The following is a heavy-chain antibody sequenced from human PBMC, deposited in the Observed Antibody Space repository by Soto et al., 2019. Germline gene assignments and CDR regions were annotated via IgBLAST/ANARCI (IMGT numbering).Heavy chain of an antibody. V-gene: IGHV4-34*01. D-gene: IGHD6-13*01. CDR3: ARVPLRAAGYIYYNWFDP. CDR1: GGSFSGYY. J-gene: IGHJ5*02. Sequence: PSETLSLTCAVYGGSFSGYYWSWIRQPPGKGLEWIGEINHSGSTNYNPSLKSRVTISVDTSKNQFSLKLSSVTAADTAVYYCARVPLRAAGYIYYNWFDPWGQGTVVTVFS. CDR2: INHSGST.